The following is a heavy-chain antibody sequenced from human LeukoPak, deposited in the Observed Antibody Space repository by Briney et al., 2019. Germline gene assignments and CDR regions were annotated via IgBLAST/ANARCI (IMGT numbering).Heavy chain of an antibody. CDR1: GFTFSSYG. CDR3: ARDRPSGYYRPSYYYYYGMDV. D-gene: IGHD3-22*01. J-gene: IGHJ6*02. CDR2: IWYDGSNK. Sequence: GGSLRLSCAASGFTFSSYGMHWVRQAPGKGLEWVAVIWYDGSNKYYADSVKGRFTISRDNSKNTLYLQMNSLRAEDTAVYYCARDRPSGYYRPSYYYYYGMDVWGQGTTVTVSS. V-gene: IGHV3-33*01.